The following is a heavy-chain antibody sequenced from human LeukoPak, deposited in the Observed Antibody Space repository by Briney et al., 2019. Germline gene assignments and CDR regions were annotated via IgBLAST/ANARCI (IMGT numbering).Heavy chain of an antibody. J-gene: IGHJ6*03. Sequence: GGSLRLSCAASGFTFSSYGMHWVRQAPGKGLEWVVFIRYDGSNKYYADSVKGRFTISRDNSKNTLYLQMNSLRAEDTAVYYCAKDAAVVVPAAMGYMDVWGKGTTVTVSS. D-gene: IGHD2-2*01. CDR2: IRYDGSNK. CDR3: AKDAAVVVPAAMGYMDV. CDR1: GFTFSSYG. V-gene: IGHV3-30*02.